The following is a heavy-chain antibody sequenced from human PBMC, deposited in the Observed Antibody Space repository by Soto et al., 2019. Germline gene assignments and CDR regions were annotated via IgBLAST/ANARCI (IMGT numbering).Heavy chain of an antibody. J-gene: IGHJ6*02. D-gene: IGHD1-26*01. V-gene: IGHV3-7*05. CDR1: GFTLGTYW. CDR2: IKQDGSEE. CDR3: ARVRGNGYYGQEFWGLDV. Sequence: EVQLVASGGGLVQPGESLRLSCVASGFTLGTYWRSWARQAPGKGLEWLASIKQDGSEEFSVDSVKGRFTISRDNAKNSLFMQLNSLRGEDPGVYYCARVRGNGYYGQEFWGLDVWGQGTTVTVSS.